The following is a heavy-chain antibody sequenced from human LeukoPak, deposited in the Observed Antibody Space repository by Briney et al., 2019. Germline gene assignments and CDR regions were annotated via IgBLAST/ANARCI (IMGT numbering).Heavy chain of an antibody. CDR3: AKAEWELLGYFQH. V-gene: IGHV3-23*01. D-gene: IGHD1-26*01. J-gene: IGHJ1*01. Sequence: GGSLRLSCAASGFTFSSYAMSWVRQAPGKGLEWVSAISGSGGSTYYADSVKGRFAISRDNSKNTLYLQMNSLRAEDTAVYYCAKAEWELLGYFQHWGQGTLVTVSS. CDR2: ISGSGGST. CDR1: GFTFSSYA.